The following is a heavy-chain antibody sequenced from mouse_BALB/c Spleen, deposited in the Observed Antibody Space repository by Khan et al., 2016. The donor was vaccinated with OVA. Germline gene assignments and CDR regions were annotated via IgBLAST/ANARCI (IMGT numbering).Heavy chain of an antibody. D-gene: IGHD2-3*01. J-gene: IGHJ2*01. CDR3: SRDGYYETYFDY. CDR1: GFTFSNYG. V-gene: IGHV5-6-3*01. CDR2: INSNGGST. Sequence: EVQLVESGGGLVQPGGSLKVSCAASGFTFSNYGMSWVRQTPDKRLELVATINSNGGSTYYPDSVKGRFTISRDNGKNNLYLQMSRLKSEDTAMYYCSRDGYYETYFDYWGQGTTLTVSS.